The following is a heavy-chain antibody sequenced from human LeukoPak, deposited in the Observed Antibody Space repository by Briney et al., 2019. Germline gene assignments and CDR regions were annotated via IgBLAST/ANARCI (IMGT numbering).Heavy chain of an antibody. CDR2: ISWDGGST. CDR1: GFTFDDYA. CDR3: AKDGGFIAAAGTVGWYFDL. J-gene: IGHJ2*01. V-gene: IGHV3-43D*03. Sequence: PGGSLRLSCAASGFTFDDYAMHWVRQAPGKGLEWVSLISWDGGSTYYADSVKGRFTISRDNSKNSLYLQMNSLRAEDTALYYCAKDGGFIAAAGTVGWYFDLWGRGTLVTVSS. D-gene: IGHD6-13*01.